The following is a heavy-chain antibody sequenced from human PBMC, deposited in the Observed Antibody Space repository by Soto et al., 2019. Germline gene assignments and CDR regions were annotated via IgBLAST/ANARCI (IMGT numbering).Heavy chain of an antibody. CDR2: IGTAGDT. Sequence: VGSRRVGWAACGFSLSRCDRHWFRPATGKGLECVSAIGTAGDTYYPGSVKGRFTISRENAKNSFYLQMNSLRAGDTAVYYCARQLRHYYGSLWFDPWGQGTLVTVSS. D-gene: IGHD3-10*01. CDR1: GFSLSRCD. CDR3: ARQLRHYYGSLWFDP. V-gene: IGHV3-13*01. J-gene: IGHJ5*02.